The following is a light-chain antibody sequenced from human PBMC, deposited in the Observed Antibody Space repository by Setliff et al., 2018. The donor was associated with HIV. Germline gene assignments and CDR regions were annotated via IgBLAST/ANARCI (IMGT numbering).Light chain of an antibody. V-gene: IGLV2-8*01. Sequence: ALTQPPSASGSPGQSVTISCTGTSSDVGGYNYVSWYQQHPGKAPKLMIFEVNKRPSGVPDRFSGSKSGNTASLTVSGLQVADEADYYCSSYAGRNTLIFGGGTKGTV. CDR1: SSDVGGYNY. J-gene: IGLJ2*01. CDR2: EVN. CDR3: SSYAGRNTLI.